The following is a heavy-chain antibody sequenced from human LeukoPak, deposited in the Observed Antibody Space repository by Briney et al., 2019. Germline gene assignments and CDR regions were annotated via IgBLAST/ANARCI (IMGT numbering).Heavy chain of an antibody. V-gene: IGHV1-69*13. CDR2: IIPISGAA. J-gene: IGHJ6*03. Sequence: GASVKVSCKASGGTFSSYAISWVRQAPGQGLEWMGGIIPISGAAEYAQKFQGRVTITADEPTTTAYMELTSLTSDGTAVYYCARETGTVPFHNVLTGRQDFYYYYIDVWGKGTTVTVSS. CDR1: GGTFSSYA. CDR3: ARETGTVPFHNVLTGRQDFYYYYIDV. D-gene: IGHD3-9*01.